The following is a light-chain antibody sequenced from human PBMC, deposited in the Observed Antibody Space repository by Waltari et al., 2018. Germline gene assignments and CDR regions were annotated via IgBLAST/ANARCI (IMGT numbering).Light chain of an antibody. Sequence: DIQLTQSPSFLSASVGDRVTITCRSSQGISSYLAWYQQKPGKAPKLLIHTASPLQGGVPSRFSGSGSGTDFTLTISSLQPEDFATYYCQQRHSYPITFGQGTRLEIK. CDR1: QGISSY. CDR2: TAS. CDR3: QQRHSYPIT. V-gene: IGKV1-9*01. J-gene: IGKJ5*01.